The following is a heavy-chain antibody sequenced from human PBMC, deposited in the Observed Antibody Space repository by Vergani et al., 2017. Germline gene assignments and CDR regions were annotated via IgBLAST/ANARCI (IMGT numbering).Heavy chain of an antibody. CDR2: IYSGGST. CDR1: GFTVSSNY. V-gene: IGHV3-53*01. D-gene: IGHD3-22*01. J-gene: IGHJ3*02. CDR3: ARPTYDSSGYYAGDAFDI. Sequence: EVQLVESGGGLIQPGGSLRLSCAASGFTVSSNYMSWVRQAPGKGLEWVSVIYSGGSTYYADSVKGRFTISRDNSKNTLYLQMHSLRAEDTAVYYCARPTYDSSGYYAGDAFDIWGQGTMVTVSS.